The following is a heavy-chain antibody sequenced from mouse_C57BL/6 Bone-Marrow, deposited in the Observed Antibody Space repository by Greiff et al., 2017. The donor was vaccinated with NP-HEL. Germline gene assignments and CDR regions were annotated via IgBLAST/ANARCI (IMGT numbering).Heavy chain of an antibody. CDR2: IDPSDSYT. D-gene: IGHD1-1*01. CDR3: ARLGTTVAYWYFDV. J-gene: IGHJ1*03. V-gene: IGHV1-50*01. CDR1: GYTFTSYW. Sequence: QVQLQQPGAELVKPGASVKLSCKASGYTFTSYWMQWVKQRPGQGLEWIGEIDPSDSYTNYNQKFKGKATLTVDTSSSTTYMQLSSLTSEDSAVYYCARLGTTVAYWYFDVWGTGTTVTVSS.